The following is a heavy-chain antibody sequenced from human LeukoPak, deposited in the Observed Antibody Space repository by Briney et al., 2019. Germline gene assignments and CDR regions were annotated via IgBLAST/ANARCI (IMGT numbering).Heavy chain of an antibody. V-gene: IGHV3-7*01. Sequence: QAGGSLRLSCAAPGFTFSTYWMSWVRQAPGKGLKWVANIKDDGSEKYFVDSVKGRFTISRDNARNSLYLQMNSLRAEDTAVYYCARVLGYGWFDPWGQGTLVTVSS. J-gene: IGHJ5*02. D-gene: IGHD5-18*01. CDR1: GFTFSTYW. CDR3: ARVLGYGWFDP. CDR2: IKDDGSEK.